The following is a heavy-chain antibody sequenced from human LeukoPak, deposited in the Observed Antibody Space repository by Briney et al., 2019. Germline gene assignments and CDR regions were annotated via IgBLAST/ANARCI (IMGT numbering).Heavy chain of an antibody. CDR2: ISWNSGSI. V-gene: IGHV3-9*01. CDR3: AKDMHKVVVVAATIDY. CDR1: GFTFDDYA. J-gene: IGHJ4*02. Sequence: GGSLRLSCAASGFTFDDYAMHWVRQAPGKGLEWGSGISWNSGSIGYADSVKGRFTISRDNAKNSLYLQMNSLRAEDTALYYCAKDMHKVVVVAATIDYWGQGTLVTVSS. D-gene: IGHD2-15*01.